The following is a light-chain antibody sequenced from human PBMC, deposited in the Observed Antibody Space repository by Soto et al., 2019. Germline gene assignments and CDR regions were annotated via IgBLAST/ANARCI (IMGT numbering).Light chain of an antibody. Sequence: EIEMTKSPDTLSVSPGERATLSCRASQSVSSSLAWYQQKPGQTPRLLIYGASTRATGIPARFSGSGSGTEFTLTISSLQSEDSAVYYCQQYNNWWTFGQGTKVDIK. CDR3: QQYNNWWT. J-gene: IGKJ1*01. CDR1: QSVSSS. V-gene: IGKV3-15*01. CDR2: GAS.